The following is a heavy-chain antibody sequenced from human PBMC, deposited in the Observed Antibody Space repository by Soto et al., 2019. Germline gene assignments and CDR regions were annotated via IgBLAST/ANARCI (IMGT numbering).Heavy chain of an antibody. V-gene: IGHV1-18*01. J-gene: IGHJ6*02. CDR2: ISAYNGNT. CDR3: ARDTYTGGYNPSPHYGMDV. D-gene: IGHD5-12*01. CDR1: GYTFTSYG. Sequence: ASVKVSCKASGYTFTSYGISWVRQAPGQGLEWMGWISAYNGNTNYAQKLQGRVTMTTDTSTSTAYMELRSLRSDDTAVYYCARDTYTGGYNPSPHYGMDVWGQGTTVTVSS.